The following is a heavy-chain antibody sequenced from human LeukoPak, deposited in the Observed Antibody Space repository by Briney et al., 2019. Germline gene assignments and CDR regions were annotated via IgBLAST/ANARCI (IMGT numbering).Heavy chain of an antibody. V-gene: IGHV4-30-2*01. CDR2: IYHSGST. Sequence: SETLSLTCTVSGGSMSSGSYSWSWIRRPPGKGLEWIGYIYHSGSTYYNPSLKSRVTISVDRSKKQFSLKLSSVTDADTAVYYCARDPGSPRGYFDLWGRGTLVTVSS. CDR1: GGSMSSGSYS. CDR3: ARDPGSPRGYFDL. J-gene: IGHJ2*01. D-gene: IGHD2-15*01.